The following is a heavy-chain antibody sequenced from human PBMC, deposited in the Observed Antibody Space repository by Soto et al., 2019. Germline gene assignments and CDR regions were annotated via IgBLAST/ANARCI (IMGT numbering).Heavy chain of an antibody. J-gene: IGHJ4*02. CDR1: GGTFSSYA. CDR3: AREGGRVHALQFDY. D-gene: IGHD2-15*01. Sequence: SVKVSCKASGGTFSSYAISWVRQAPGQGLEWMGGIIPIFGTANYAQKFQGRVTITADESTSTAYMELSSLRSEDTAVYYCAREGGRVHALQFDYWGQGTLVTVSS. CDR2: IIPIFGTA. V-gene: IGHV1-69*13.